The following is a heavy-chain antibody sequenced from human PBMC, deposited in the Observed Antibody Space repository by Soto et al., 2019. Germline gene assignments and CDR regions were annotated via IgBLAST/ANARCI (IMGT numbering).Heavy chain of an antibody. Sequence: PSGTLSLTCTVSGGSISSYYWSWIRQPPGKGLEWIGYIYYSVSTNYNPSLKSRVTISRDNSKNTLSLQMSSLRGDDTAMYYCVKDVVFWPWGQGTQVTVSS. CDR3: VKDVVFWP. V-gene: IGHV4-59*01. J-gene: IGHJ4*02. CDR2: IYYSVST. CDR1: GGSISSYY. D-gene: IGHD2-15*01.